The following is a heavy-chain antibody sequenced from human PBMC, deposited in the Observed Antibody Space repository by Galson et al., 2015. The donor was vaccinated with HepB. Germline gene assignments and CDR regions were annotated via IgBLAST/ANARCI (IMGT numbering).Heavy chain of an antibody. D-gene: IGHD6-13*01. V-gene: IGHV1-46*01. Sequence: SVKVSCKASGYTFTSYYMHWVRQAPGQGLEWMGIINPSGGSTSYAQKFQGRVTMTRDTSTSSVYMELSSLRSEDTAVYYCARVTYSSSYARLKNNWFDPWGQGTLVTVSS. J-gene: IGHJ5*02. CDR3: ARVTYSSSYARLKNNWFDP. CDR1: GYTFTSYY. CDR2: INPSGGST.